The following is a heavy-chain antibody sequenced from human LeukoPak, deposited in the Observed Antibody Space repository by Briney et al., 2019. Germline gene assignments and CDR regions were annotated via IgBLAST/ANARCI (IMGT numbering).Heavy chain of an antibody. CDR2: IDLSGSTL. D-gene: IGHD2-21*02. Sequence: GGSLRLSCAASGFTFSDYTMNWVHQAPGKGLEWVSYIDLSGSTLYYVDSVKGRFTISRDNAKNSLYLQMNSLRAEDTGVYYCARQQSDTSLFDPWGQGTLVTVSS. J-gene: IGHJ5*02. CDR3: ARQQSDTSLFDP. CDR1: GFTFSDYT. V-gene: IGHV3-48*04.